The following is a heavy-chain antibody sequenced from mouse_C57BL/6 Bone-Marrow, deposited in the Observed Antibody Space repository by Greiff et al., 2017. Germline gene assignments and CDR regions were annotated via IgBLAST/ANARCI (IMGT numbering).Heavy chain of an antibody. CDR2: ISSGGDYI. CDR1: GFTFSSYA. CDR3: TRALYSNYLYYYAMDY. Sequence: EVKVEESGEGLVKPGGSLKLSCAASGFTFSSYAMSWVRQTPEKRLEWVAYISSGGDYIYYADTVKGRFTISRDNARNTLYLQMSSLKSEDTAMYYCTRALYSNYLYYYAMDYWGQGTSVTVSS. J-gene: IGHJ4*01. D-gene: IGHD2-5*01. V-gene: IGHV5-9-1*02.